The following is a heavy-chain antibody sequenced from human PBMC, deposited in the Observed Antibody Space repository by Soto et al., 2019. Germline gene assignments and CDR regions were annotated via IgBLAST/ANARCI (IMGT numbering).Heavy chain of an antibody. CDR3: ARATLIIRHITNLGEASPGVVEH. V-gene: IGHV1-2*02. CDR1: GYTFTEYF. D-gene: IGHD3-3*01. Sequence: QVQLVQSGAEVKMPGASVRVSCEASGYTFTEYFLHWVRQAPGQGLEWMGWISPESGVTNIAPNFEGRVTMTEDTAITTAYMQLSGLRYDDTAVYYCARATLIIRHITNLGEASPGVVEHWGQGTLVSVSS. CDR2: ISPESGVT. J-gene: IGHJ5*02.